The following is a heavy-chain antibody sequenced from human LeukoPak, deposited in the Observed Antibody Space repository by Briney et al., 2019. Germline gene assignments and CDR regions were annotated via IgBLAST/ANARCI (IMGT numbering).Heavy chain of an antibody. J-gene: IGHJ6*02. CDR3: AKDLGITGTFVMDV. CDR2: ISWNSGSI. V-gene: IGHV3-9*01. Sequence: GGSLRLSCAASGFTFDDYAMHWVRHAPGKGLEWVSGISWNSGSIGYADSVKGRFTISRDNAKNSLYLQMNSLRAEDTALYYCAKDLGITGTFVMDVWGQGTTVTVSS. D-gene: IGHD1-7*01. CDR1: GFTFDDYA.